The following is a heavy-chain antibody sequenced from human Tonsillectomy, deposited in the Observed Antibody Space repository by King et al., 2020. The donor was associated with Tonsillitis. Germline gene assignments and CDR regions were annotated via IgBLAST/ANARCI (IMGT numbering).Heavy chain of an antibody. V-gene: IGHV5-10-1*03. D-gene: IGHD1-7*01. Sequence: VQLVESGAEVKKPGESLRISCKGSGYSFTTYWITWVRQMPGKGLEWMGRIDPSDSYTNYSPSFQGHVTISADKSINTAYLQWSSLKASDTAVYYCARQDDRNRNYEIDYYYYYYMDVWGKGTTVTVSS. CDR1: GYSFTTYW. CDR2: IDPSDSYT. CDR3: ARQDDRNRNYEIDYYYYYYMDV. J-gene: IGHJ6*03.